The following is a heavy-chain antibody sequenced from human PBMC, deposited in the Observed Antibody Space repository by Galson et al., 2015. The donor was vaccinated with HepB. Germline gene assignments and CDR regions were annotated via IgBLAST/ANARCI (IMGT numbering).Heavy chain of an antibody. D-gene: IGHD2-15*01. Sequence: SLRLSCAASGFTFSDYWMHWVRQAPGKGLLWVSRIKSDGSNTRYADSVKGRFTISRDNAKNTLYLEMNSLRAEDTAVYYCARGRYCTSGGCYHDYWGQGTLVTVSS. V-gene: IGHV3-74*01. CDR2: IKSDGSNT. CDR3: ARGRYCTSGGCYHDY. CDR1: GFTFSDYW. J-gene: IGHJ4*02.